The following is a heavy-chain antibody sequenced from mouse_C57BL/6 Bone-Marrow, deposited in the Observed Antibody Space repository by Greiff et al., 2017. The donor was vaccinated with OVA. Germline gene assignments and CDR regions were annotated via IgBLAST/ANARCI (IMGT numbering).Heavy chain of an antibody. J-gene: IGHJ2*01. CDR3: ARSDYGVGD. CDR1: GYTFTDYY. CDR2: IYPGSGNT. D-gene: IGHD2-4*01. Sequence: QVQLQQSGAELVRPGASVKLSCKASGYTFTDYYINWVKQRPGQGLEWIARIYPGSGNTYYNEKFKGKATLTAEKSSSTAYMQLSSLTSEDSAVYFCARSDYGVGDWGQGTTLTVSS. V-gene: IGHV1-76*01.